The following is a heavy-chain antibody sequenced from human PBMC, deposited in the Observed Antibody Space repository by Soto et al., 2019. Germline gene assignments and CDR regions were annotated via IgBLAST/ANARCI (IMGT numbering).Heavy chain of an antibody. CDR1: GGTFSSYA. Sequence: QVQLVQSGAEVKKPGSSVKVSCKASGGTFSSYAISWVRQAPGQGLEWMGGIIPIFGTANYAQKFQGRVTITADESKSTAYMELSSLRSEDTAVYYCARDRTTEGRMSYYGMDVWGQGTTVTVSS. CDR3: ARDRTTEGRMSYYGMDV. J-gene: IGHJ6*02. CDR2: IIPIFGTA. V-gene: IGHV1-69*01. D-gene: IGHD4-4*01.